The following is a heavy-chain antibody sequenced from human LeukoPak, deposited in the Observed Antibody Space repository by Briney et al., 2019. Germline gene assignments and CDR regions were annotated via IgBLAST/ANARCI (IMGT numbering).Heavy chain of an antibody. Sequence: GGSLRLSCTASGFAFDEHGMSWVRQVPGKGLEWVSAMSGSGGSTYYADSVKGRFTISRDNSKNTLYLQMNSLRAEDTAVYYCARFFVDTAAFFDYWGQGTLVTVSS. V-gene: IGHV3-23*01. CDR2: MSGSGGST. J-gene: IGHJ4*02. D-gene: IGHD5-18*01. CDR3: ARFFVDTAAFFDY. CDR1: GFAFDEHG.